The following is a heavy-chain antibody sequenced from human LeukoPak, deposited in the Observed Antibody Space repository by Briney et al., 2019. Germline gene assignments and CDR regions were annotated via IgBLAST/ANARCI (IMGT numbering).Heavy chain of an antibody. J-gene: IGHJ5*02. CDR1: GYTFTGYY. D-gene: IGHD2-2*01. CDR3: ASGYCSSTSCYDWFDP. V-gene: IGHV1-2*02. CDR2: INPNSGGT. Sequence: GASVKVSCKASGYTFTGYYMHRVRQAPGQGLEWMGWINPNSGGTSYAQKFQGRVTMTRDTSISTAYMELSRLRSDDTAVYYCASGYCSSTSCYDWFDPWGQGTLVTVSS.